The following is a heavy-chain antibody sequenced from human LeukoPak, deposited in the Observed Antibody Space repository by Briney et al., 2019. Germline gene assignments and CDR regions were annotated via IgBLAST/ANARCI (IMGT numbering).Heavy chain of an antibody. D-gene: IGHD3-10*01. CDR1: GFTFRNYV. CDR3: AREGYYGSGSPPSLYFDY. J-gene: IGHJ4*02. CDR2: TSSDLNVK. Sequence: GGSLRLSCAASGFTFRNYVIHWVRQAPGKGLEWVAVTSSDLNVKLYADSVRGRFAISRDNSRSTLYLQMNSLRPEDTAIYYCAREGYYGSGSPPSLYFDYWGQGTLVTVSS. V-gene: IGHV3-30*09.